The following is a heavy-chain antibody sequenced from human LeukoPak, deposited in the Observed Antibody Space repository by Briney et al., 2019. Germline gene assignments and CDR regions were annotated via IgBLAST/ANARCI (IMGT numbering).Heavy chain of an antibody. D-gene: IGHD3-16*02. CDR1: GGSISSYY. Sequence: SETLSLTCTVSGGSISSYYWSWLRQPPGKGLEWIGYIYYSGNTNYNPSLESRVTISVDTSKNQFSLKLRTVTAADTAVYYCAKSSHPGITFGGVIDPYYFDYWGQGTLVTVSS. V-gene: IGHV4-59*08. J-gene: IGHJ4*02. CDR2: IYYSGNT. CDR3: AKSSHPGITFGGVIDPYYFDY.